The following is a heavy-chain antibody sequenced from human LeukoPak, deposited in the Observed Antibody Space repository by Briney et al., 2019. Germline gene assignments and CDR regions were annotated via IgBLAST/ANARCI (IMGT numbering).Heavy chain of an antibody. J-gene: IGHJ4*02. CDR2: ISRGVGST. V-gene: IGHV3-23*01. D-gene: IGHD2-15*01. Sequence: GGSLRLSCAASGFTFSSYDLSWVRQPPGKGLECVSSISRGVGSTYYADSVKGRFTISRYNSKNALYLQMNSLRAEDTAVYYCARVSCSGGSCYSGNFDYWGQGTLVTVSS. CDR3: ARVSCSGGSCYSGNFDY. CDR1: GFTFSSYD.